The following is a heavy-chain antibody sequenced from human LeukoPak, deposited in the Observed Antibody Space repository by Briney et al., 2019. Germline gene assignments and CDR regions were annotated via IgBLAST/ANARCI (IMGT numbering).Heavy chain of an antibody. V-gene: IGHV4-59*01. Sequence: SETLSLTCTVSGGSISSYCWSWIRQPPGKGLEWIGYIYYSGSTNYNPSLKSRVTISVDTSKNQFSLKLSSVTAADTAVYYCARSSSAGRRWFDPWGQGTLVTVSS. D-gene: IGHD6-19*01. J-gene: IGHJ5*02. CDR1: GGSISSYC. CDR3: ARSSSAGRRWFDP. CDR2: IYYSGST.